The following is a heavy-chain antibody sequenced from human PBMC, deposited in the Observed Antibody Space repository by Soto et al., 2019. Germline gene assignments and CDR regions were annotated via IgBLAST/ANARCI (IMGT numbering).Heavy chain of an antibody. V-gene: IGHV2-5*02. Sequence: QITLKESGPTLVKPTQTLTLTCTFSGFSLSATAVGVGWIRQPPGKALEWLALIYLDDDKRYSPSLKSRLTITKDTSKNQVVLTMTNMDPVDTATYYCAHYRYYFDYWGQGTLVAVSS. CDR3: AHYRYYFDY. D-gene: IGHD3-16*02. CDR1: GFSLSATAVG. CDR2: IYLDDDK. J-gene: IGHJ4*02.